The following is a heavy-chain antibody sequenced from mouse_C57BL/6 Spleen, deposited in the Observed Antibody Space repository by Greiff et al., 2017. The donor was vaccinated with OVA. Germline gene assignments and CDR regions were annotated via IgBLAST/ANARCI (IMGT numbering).Heavy chain of an antibody. J-gene: IGHJ2*01. Sequence: VQRVESGPGLVAPSQSLSITCTASGFSLTSYAISWVRQPPGKGLEWLGVMRTDGSNNNNSALKSRLNISKNNAKSQVFLTMDGLQADDTARYCCAREGALRDFDYWGQGTTLTVSS. CDR3: AREGALRDFDY. CDR1: GFSLTSYA. CDR2: MRTDGSN. V-gene: IGHV2-9-1*01. D-gene: IGHD1-1*01.